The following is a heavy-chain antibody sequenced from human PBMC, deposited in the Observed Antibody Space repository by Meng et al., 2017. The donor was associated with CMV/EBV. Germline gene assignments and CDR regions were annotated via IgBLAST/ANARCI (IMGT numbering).Heavy chain of an antibody. CDR2: IRYDGSNK. CDR3: AKDRNYGPVSDYYYSGMDV. CDR1: EFTFSSFG. J-gene: IGHJ6*02. V-gene: IGHV3-30*02. Sequence: GGSLRPSFAASEFTFSSFGMHWVRQPPGKGLEWVAFIRYDGSNKKYGDSVKGRFTISRDNSKNTLYLKMNSLRAEDTAVYYCAKDRNYGPVSDYYYSGMDVWGQGTTVTVSS. D-gene: IGHD4-17*01.